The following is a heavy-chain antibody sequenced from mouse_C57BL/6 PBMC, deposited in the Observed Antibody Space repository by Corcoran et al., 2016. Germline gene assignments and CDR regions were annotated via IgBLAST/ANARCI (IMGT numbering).Heavy chain of an antibody. CDR1: GFSLSTSGMG. J-gene: IGHJ4*01. Sequence: QVTLKESGPGILQSSQTLSLTCSYSGFSLSTSGMGVSWIRQPSGKGLEWRAHIYWDDDKRYNPSLKSRLTISKDTSRNQVFLKITSVDTADTATYYCARRANYYAMDYWGQGTSVTVSS. CDR2: IYWDDDK. V-gene: IGHV8-12*01. CDR3: ARRANYYAMDY.